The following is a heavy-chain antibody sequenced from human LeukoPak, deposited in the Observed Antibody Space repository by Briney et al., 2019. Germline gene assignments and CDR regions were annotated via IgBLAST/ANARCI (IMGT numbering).Heavy chain of an antibody. D-gene: IGHD3-16*01. Sequence: SETLSFICTVSSGSINSYYWGWVRQPAGRGLEWIGRIYTTGKTDYNPSLKSRLTMSVDTSKRQFSLNLTSVTAADTAIYFCARHGYTASHYFLDYWSQGTLVTVSS. CDR3: ARHGYTASHYFLDY. CDR2: IYTTGKT. CDR1: SGSINSYY. V-gene: IGHV4-4*07. J-gene: IGHJ4*02.